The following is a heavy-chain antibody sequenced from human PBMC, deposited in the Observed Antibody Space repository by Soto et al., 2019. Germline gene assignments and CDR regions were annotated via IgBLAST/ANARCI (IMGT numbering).Heavy chain of an antibody. CDR3: ARVGWGGTLDY. CDR1: GFTFSSYE. D-gene: IGHD3-16*01. J-gene: IGHJ4*02. CDR2: ISSSGSTI. Sequence: LRLSCAASGFTFSSYEMNWVRQAPGKGLEWVSYISSSGSTIYYADSVKGRFTISRDNAKNSLYLQMNSLRAEDTAVYYCARVGWGGTLDYWGQGTLVTVSS. V-gene: IGHV3-48*03.